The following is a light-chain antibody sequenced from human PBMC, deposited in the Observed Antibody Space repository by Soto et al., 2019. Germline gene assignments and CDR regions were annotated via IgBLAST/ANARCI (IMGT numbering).Light chain of an antibody. CDR2: GNS. Sequence: QSVLTQPPSVSGAPGQRVTISCTGSSSNIGAGYDVHWYQQLPGTAPKPLIYGNSTRPSGVPDRFSGSKSGTSASLAITGLQAEDEADYYCQSYNSSLSGVVFGRGTKLTVL. CDR1: SSNIGAGYD. V-gene: IGLV1-40*01. CDR3: QSYNSSLSGVV. J-gene: IGLJ2*01.